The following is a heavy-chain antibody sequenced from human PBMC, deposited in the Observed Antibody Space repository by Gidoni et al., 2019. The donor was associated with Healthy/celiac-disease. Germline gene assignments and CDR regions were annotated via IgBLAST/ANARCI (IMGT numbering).Heavy chain of an antibody. Sequence: QVQLQQWGAGLLKPSETLSLTCAVYGGSFSGYYWSWIRQPPGKGLEWIGEINHSGSTNYNPSLKSRVTISVDTSKNQFSLKLSSVTAADTAVYYCARGRPHYLVYWGQGTLVTVSS. J-gene: IGHJ4*02. CDR2: INHSGST. CDR1: GGSFSGYY. CDR3: ARGRPHYLVY. V-gene: IGHV4-34*01.